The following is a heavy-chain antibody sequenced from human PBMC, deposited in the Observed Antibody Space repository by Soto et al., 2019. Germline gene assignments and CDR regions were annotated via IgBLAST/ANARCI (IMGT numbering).Heavy chain of an antibody. Sequence: QVQLVESGGGLVKPGGSLRLSCAASGFTVSDYNMGWIRQAPGKGLEWISYISGSGDTIYYADSVKGRFTISRDNAKYSLFLQVNSLRADDTAVYSCARDARRSDTSLIFADYWGQGTLVTVSS. D-gene: IGHD2-2*01. CDR3: ARDARRSDTSLIFADY. CDR1: GFTVSDYN. J-gene: IGHJ4*02. CDR2: ISGSGDTI. V-gene: IGHV3-11*01.